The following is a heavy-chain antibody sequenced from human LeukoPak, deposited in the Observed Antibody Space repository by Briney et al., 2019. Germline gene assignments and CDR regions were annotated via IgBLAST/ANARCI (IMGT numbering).Heavy chain of an antibody. V-gene: IGHV3-30*03. D-gene: IGHD3-22*01. Sequence: PGRSLRLSCAASGFTFSSYGMHWVRQAPGKGLEWVAVISYDGSNKYYADSVKGRFTISRENAKNSLYLQMNSLRAEDTAVYYCARVQNYYDSGAYYYWGQGTLVTVSS. CDR1: GFTFSSYG. CDR3: ARVQNYYDSGAYYY. CDR2: ISYDGSNK. J-gene: IGHJ4*02.